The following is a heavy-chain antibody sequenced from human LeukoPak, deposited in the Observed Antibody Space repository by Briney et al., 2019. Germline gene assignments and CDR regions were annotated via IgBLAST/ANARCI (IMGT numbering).Heavy chain of an antibody. D-gene: IGHD1-1*01. CDR3: AKGGGVPIY. CDR2: ISGSGGST. CDR1: GFTFSSYA. Sequence: GGSLRLSCAASGFTFSSYAMSRVRQAPGKGLEWFSAISGSGGSTYYADSVKVRCTISRDNSKNTLYLQMNSLRAEDTAVYYCAKGGGVPIYWGQGTLVTVSS. V-gene: IGHV3-23*01. J-gene: IGHJ4*02.